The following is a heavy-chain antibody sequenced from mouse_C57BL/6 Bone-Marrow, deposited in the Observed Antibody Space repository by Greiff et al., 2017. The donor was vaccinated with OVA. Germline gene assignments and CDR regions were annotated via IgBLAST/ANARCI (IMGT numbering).Heavy chain of an antibody. CDR3: VTTYFDV. CDR2: IRSKSNNYAT. J-gene: IGHJ1*03. CDR1: GFSFNTYA. V-gene: IGHV10-1*01. Sequence: EADGGLVQPEGSLKLSCAASGFSFNTYAMNWVRQAPGKGLEWVARIRSKSNNYATYYADAVKDRFTISRDDSESMLYLQMNNLKTEDTAMYYCVTTYFDVWGTGTTVTVSS.